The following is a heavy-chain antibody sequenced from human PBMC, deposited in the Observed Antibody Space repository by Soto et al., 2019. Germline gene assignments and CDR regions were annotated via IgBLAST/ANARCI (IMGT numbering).Heavy chain of an antibody. Sequence: SVKVSCKASRVAFSKFIVTWVRQAPGLGLEWVGGIIPIFGTANYAQKFQGRVTITADESTSTSYMEVNNLRSEDTAVYYRAKVRYSSPMGYYYGMDVWGQGTTVTVSS. D-gene: IGHD6-19*01. CDR3: AKVRYSSPMGYYYGMDV. CDR1: RVAFSKFI. V-gene: IGHV1-69*13. CDR2: IIPIFGTA. J-gene: IGHJ6*02.